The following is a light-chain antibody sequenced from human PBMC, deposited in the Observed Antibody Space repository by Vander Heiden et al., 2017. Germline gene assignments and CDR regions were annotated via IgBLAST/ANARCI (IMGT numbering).Light chain of an antibody. V-gene: IGLV2-14*01. CDR2: DVS. CDR1: SRDVGGYNY. J-gene: IGLJ2*01. Sequence: QSALTQPASVSGSPGRSIAISCTGTSRDVGGYNYVSWYPQHPGAAPKLMIYDVSKRHSGVANRFSGSKSGNTAALTTSGRHAEEEADYYWSSEKSSSNIGVFGGGTKRTVL. CDR3: SSEKSSSNIGV.